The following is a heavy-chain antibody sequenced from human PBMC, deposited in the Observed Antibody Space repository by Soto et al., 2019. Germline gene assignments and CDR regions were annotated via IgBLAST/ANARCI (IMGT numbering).Heavy chain of an antibody. Sequence: PGGSLRLSCTAAGFTVSSNYMSWVRQAPGKGLEWVSVIYSGGSTYYADSVKGRFTISRDNSKNTLYLQMNSLRAEDTAVYYCARDVSFDYWGQGTLVTVSS. J-gene: IGHJ4*02. CDR2: IYSGGST. V-gene: IGHV3-66*01. CDR3: ARDVSFDY. CDR1: GFTVSSNY.